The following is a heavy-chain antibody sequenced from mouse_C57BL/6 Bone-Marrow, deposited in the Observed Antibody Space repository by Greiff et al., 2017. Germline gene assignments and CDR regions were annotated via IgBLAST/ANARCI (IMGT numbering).Heavy chain of an antibody. Sequence: VKLLQSGAELVKPGASVKMSCKASGYTFTTYPIEWMKQNHGKSLEWIGNFHPYNDDTKYNEKFKGKATFTVEKSSSTVYLELSRLTSDDSAVYYCARGGNYGGYYFDYWGQGTTLTVSS. V-gene: IGHV1-47*01. CDR2: FHPYNDDT. D-gene: IGHD2-1*01. J-gene: IGHJ2*01. CDR1: GYTFTTYP. CDR3: ARGGNYGGYYFDY.